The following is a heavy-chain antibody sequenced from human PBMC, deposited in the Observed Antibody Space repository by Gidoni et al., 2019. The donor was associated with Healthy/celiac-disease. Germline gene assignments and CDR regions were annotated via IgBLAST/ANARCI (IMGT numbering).Heavy chain of an antibody. J-gene: IGHJ6*02. Sequence: QVQLVESGGGVVQPGRSLRLSCAASGFTFSSYGMHWVRQAPGKGLEWVSVIWYDGSNKYYADSVKGRFTISRDNSKNTLYLQMNSLRAEDTAVYYCARARGYRDDYYYYGMDVWGQGTTVTVSS. D-gene: IGHD5-18*01. CDR2: IWYDGSNK. CDR3: ARARGYRDDYYYYGMDV. V-gene: IGHV3-33*01. CDR1: GFTFSSYG.